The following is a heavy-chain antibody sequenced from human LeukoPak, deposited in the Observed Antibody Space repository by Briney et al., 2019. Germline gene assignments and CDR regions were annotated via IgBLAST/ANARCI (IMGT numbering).Heavy chain of an antibody. D-gene: IGHD3-22*01. CDR3: ARYYYDSSGYYYPFDY. V-gene: IGHV3-21*01. CDR2: ISSSSSYI. Sequence: GRSLRLSCAASGFTFSSYSMDWVRQAPGKGLEWVSSISSSSSYIYYADSVKGRFTISRDNAKNSLYLQMNSLRAEDTAVYYCARYYYDSSGYYYPFDYWGQGTLVTVSS. CDR1: GFTFSSYS. J-gene: IGHJ4*02.